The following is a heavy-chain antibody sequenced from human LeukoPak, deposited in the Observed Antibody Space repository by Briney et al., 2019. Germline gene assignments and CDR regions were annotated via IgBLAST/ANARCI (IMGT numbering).Heavy chain of an antibody. J-gene: IGHJ4*02. CDR1: GGSFSGYY. CDR3: ARANRRSLGNPEDY. V-gene: IGHV4-34*01. CDR2: INHSGST. Sequence: SETLSLTCAVYGGSFSGYYWSWIRQPPGKGLEWIGEINHSGSTNYNPSLKSRVTISVDTSKNQFSLKLSSVTAADTAVYYCARANRRSLGNPEDYWGQGTLVTVSS. D-gene: IGHD1-14*01.